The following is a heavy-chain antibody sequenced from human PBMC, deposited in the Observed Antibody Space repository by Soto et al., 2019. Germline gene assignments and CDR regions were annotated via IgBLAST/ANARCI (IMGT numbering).Heavy chain of an antibody. CDR2: VYNSWST. CDR3: ARYRREAVAGYTLDN. D-gene: IGHD6-13*01. CDR1: GGSISSNY. V-gene: IGHV4-59*01. Sequence: SETLSLTCTVSGGSISSNYWTWIRQPPGKGLEWIGYVYNSWSTNYNPSLKSRVTISEDTSKSQFSLKVNSMTAADTAVYYCARYRREAVAGYTLDNWGQGIVVTVSS. J-gene: IGHJ4*02.